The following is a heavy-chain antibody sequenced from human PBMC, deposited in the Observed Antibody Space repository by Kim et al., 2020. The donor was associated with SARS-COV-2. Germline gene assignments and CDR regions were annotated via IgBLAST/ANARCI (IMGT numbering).Heavy chain of an antibody. D-gene: IGHD6-13*01. Sequence: ASVKVSCEASGYTFTGYYIHWVRQAPGQGLEWMGWINPNSGYTNYAQKFQGRVTVTKDTSINIAYMELSRLRSDDTAVYYCARSETGYLDPWGQGTLITVSS. J-gene: IGHJ5*02. CDR2: INPNSGYT. V-gene: IGHV1-2*02. CDR1: GYTFTGYY. CDR3: ARSETGYLDP.